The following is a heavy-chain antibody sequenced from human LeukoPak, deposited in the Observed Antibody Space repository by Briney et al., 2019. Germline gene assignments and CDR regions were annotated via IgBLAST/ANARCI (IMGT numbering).Heavy chain of an antibody. Sequence: GGSLRLSCAASGFTFSSYGIHWVRQAPGKGLEWVAVISYDGNYKGYADSVKGRFAISRDNSKNTLFLQMSSLRPADTAVYYCAKTGSSSWGYFDYWGQGTLVTVSS. CDR3: AKTGSSSWGYFDY. D-gene: IGHD6-13*01. CDR1: GFTFSSYG. CDR2: ISYDGNYK. J-gene: IGHJ4*02. V-gene: IGHV3-30*18.